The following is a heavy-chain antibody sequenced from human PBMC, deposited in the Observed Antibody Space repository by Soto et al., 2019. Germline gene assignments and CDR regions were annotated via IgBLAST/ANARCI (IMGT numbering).Heavy chain of an antibody. CDR3: ARPYGSGSSLGY. Sequence: QVQLQQWGAGLLKPSETLSLTCAVYGGSFSGYYWSWIRQSPGKGLEWSGEINHSGSTNYNPSLKSRVTISVDTSKNQFSLKLSSVTAADTAVYYCARPYGSGSSLGYWGQGTLVTVSS. D-gene: IGHD3-10*01. J-gene: IGHJ4*02. CDR1: GGSFSGYY. V-gene: IGHV4-34*01. CDR2: INHSGST.